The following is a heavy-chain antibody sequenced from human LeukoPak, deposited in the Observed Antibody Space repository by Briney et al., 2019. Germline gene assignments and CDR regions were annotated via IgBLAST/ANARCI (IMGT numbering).Heavy chain of an antibody. D-gene: IGHD3-22*01. CDR3: AREGFTMIVVEMSGIFDY. V-gene: IGHV1-69*05. CDR2: IIPIFGTA. Sequence: SVKVSCKAPGGTFSSYAISWVRQAPGQGLEWMGRIIPIFGTANYAQKFQGRVTITTDESTSTAYMELSSLRSEDTAVYYCAREGFTMIVVEMSGIFDYWGQGTLVTVSS. J-gene: IGHJ4*02. CDR1: GGTFSSYA.